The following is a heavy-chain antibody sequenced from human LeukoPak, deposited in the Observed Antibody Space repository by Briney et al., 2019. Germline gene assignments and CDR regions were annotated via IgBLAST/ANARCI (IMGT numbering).Heavy chain of an antibody. J-gene: IGHJ5*02. V-gene: IGHV4-34*01. CDR1: GGSFSGYY. Sequence: SETPSLTCAVYGGSFSGYYWSWIRQPPGKWLEWIGEINHSGSTNYNPSLKSRVTISEDTSKNQFSLKLSSVTAADTAVYYCARGYYDSSGYSNWFDPWGQGTLVTVSS. CDR2: INHSGST. CDR3: ARGYYDSSGYSNWFDP. D-gene: IGHD3-22*01.